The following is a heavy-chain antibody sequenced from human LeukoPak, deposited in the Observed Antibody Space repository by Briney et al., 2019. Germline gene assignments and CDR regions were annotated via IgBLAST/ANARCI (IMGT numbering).Heavy chain of an antibody. J-gene: IGHJ3*02. Sequence: SETLSLTCTVSGGSISSSGHYWGWIRQPPGKGLEWIGSIYYSGSTYYNPSLKSRVTTSVDTSKNQFSLKLSSVTAADTAVYYCARRSSLLAFDIWGQGTMVTVSP. CDR3: ARRSSLLAFDI. CDR2: IYYSGST. CDR1: GGSISSSGHY. V-gene: IGHV4-39*01.